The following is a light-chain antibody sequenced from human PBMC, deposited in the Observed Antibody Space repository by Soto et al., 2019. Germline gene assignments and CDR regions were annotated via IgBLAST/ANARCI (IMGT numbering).Light chain of an antibody. Sequence: QSVLTQPASVSGSPGQSITISCTGTRGDIGGYNYVSWYQQHPGKAPKLIIYEVTNRPSGVSHRFSGSKSGDTASLTISGLQAEDEADYYCSSYRSTSTYVFXTGTKLTVL. V-gene: IGLV2-14*01. CDR1: RGDIGGYNY. J-gene: IGLJ1*01. CDR2: EVT. CDR3: SSYRSTSTYV.